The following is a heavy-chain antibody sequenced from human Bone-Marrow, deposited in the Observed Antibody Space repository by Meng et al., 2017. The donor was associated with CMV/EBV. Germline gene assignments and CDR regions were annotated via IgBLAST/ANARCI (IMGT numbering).Heavy chain of an antibody. Sequence: ASVKVSCKASGYTFTSYYMHWVRQAPGQGLDWMGIINPSGGSTSYAQKFQGRVTMTRDTSTSTVYMELSSLRSEDTAVYYCAREDSSGYYYADYYCGMDVWGQGTTVTVSS. CDR3: AREDSSGYYYADYYCGMDV. V-gene: IGHV1-46*01. CDR2: INPSGGST. CDR1: GYTFTSYY. D-gene: IGHD3-22*01. J-gene: IGHJ6*02.